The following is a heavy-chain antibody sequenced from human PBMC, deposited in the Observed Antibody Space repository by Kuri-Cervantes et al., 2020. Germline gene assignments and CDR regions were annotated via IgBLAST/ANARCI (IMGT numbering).Heavy chain of an antibody. V-gene: IGHV3-21*04. CDR3: AKSYCSSTTCQAAH. CDR2: ISSSSSHI. Sequence: GGSLRLSCAASGFTFSSYSMNWVRQAPGKGLEWVSSISSSSSHIYYADSVKGRFTISRDNAKNSLYLQMNSLRTEDTALYYCAKSYCSSTTCQAAHWGQGTLVTVSS. J-gene: IGHJ4*02. D-gene: IGHD2-2*01. CDR1: GFTFSSYS.